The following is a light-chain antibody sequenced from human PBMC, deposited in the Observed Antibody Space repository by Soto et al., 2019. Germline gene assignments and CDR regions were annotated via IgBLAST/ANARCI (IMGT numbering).Light chain of an antibody. CDR3: SSYTTTSIVI. J-gene: IGLJ2*01. CDR1: SSDVGAYNY. V-gene: IGLV2-14*01. CDR2: EVT. Sequence: QSVLTQPASVSGSPGQSITISCTGTSSDVGAYNYVSWYQQHPGIAPKLIIYEVTNRPSGVSNRFSGSKSDNTASLTISGLQAEDEADYYCSSYTTTSIVIFGGGTKVTVL.